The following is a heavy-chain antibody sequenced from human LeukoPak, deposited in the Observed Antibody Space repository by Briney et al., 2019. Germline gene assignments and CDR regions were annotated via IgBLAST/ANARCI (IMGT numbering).Heavy chain of an antibody. CDR1: GFTFSTYY. CDR2: IKQDGSEK. V-gene: IGHV3-7*01. CDR3: ARDPENYGPGSYAR. D-gene: IGHD3-10*01. J-gene: IGHJ4*02. Sequence: GGSLRLTCAASGFTFSTYYMSWVRQAPGTGLEWVANIKQDGSEKYYVDSVKGRFTISRDNAKNSLYLQMNSLRAEDTAVYCCARDPENYGPGSYARWGQGTLVTVSS.